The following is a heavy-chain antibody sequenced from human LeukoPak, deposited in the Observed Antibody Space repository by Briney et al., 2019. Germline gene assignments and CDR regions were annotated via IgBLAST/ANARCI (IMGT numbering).Heavy chain of an antibody. CDR1: GFAFSSYG. V-gene: IGHV3-30*18. D-gene: IGHD6-13*01. J-gene: IGHJ4*02. Sequence: GGALRLSCAASGFAFSSYGMHWVRPAPGKGLEWVAVISYDGSNKYYADSVKGRFTISRDNSKNTLYLQMNSLRAEDTAVYYCAKEAAADPPDYWGQGTLVTVSS. CDR3: AKEAAADPPDY. CDR2: ISYDGSNK.